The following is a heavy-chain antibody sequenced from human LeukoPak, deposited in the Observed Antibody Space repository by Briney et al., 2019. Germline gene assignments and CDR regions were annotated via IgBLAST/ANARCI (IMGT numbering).Heavy chain of an antibody. Sequence: SETLSLTCAVYGGSFSGYYWSWIRQPPGKGLEWIGEINHSGSTNYNPSLKSRVTISVDTSKNQFSLKLSSVTAADTAVYYCARGEWEPTQFDPWGQGTLVTVSS. CDR2: INHSGST. V-gene: IGHV4-34*01. CDR1: GGSFSGYY. D-gene: IGHD1-26*01. J-gene: IGHJ5*02. CDR3: ARGEWEPTQFDP.